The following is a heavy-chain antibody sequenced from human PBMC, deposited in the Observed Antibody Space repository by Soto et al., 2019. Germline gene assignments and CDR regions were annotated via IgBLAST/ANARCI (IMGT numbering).Heavy chain of an antibody. CDR2: ISYDGSNK. CDR1: GFTFSSYA. CDR3: ARDWVSGYSKKFDY. J-gene: IGHJ4*02. D-gene: IGHD6-13*01. V-gene: IGHV3-30-3*01. Sequence: GGSLRLSCTASGFTFSSYAMHWVLQAPCKGLEWVAVISYDGSNKYYADSVKGRFTISRDNSKNTLYLQMNSLRAEDTAVYYCARDWVSGYSKKFDYWGQGTLVTVSS.